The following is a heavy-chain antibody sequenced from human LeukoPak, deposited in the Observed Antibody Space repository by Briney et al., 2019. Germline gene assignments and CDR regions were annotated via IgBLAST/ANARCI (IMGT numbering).Heavy chain of an antibody. J-gene: IGHJ4*02. CDR1: GGTFGTYT. CDR2: ILPIIHIP. Sequence: PVKVSCKASGGTFGTYTISWVRQAPGQGLEWMGRILPIIHIPDYAQKFQDRVTITADTSTNTAYMELGSLRSEDTAVYYCARETEDDSIFGVVFGPLDYWGQGTLVTVSS. D-gene: IGHD3-3*01. V-gene: IGHV1-69*04. CDR3: ARETEDDSIFGVVFGPLDY.